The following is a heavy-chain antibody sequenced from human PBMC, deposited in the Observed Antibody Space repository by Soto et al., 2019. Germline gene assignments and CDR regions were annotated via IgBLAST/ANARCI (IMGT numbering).Heavy chain of an antibody. CDR2: INHSGST. Sequence: PSETLSLTCAVYGGSFSGYYWSWIRQPPGKGLEWIGEINHSGSTNYNPSLKSRVTISVDTSKNQFSLKLSSVTAADTAVYYCARGYYYGMDVWGQGTTVT. J-gene: IGHJ6*02. CDR3: ARGYYYGMDV. CDR1: GGSFSGYY. V-gene: IGHV4-34*01.